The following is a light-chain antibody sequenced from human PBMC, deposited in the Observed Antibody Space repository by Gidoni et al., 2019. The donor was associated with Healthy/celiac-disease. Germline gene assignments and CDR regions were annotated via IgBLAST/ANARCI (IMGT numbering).Light chain of an antibody. Sequence: DIVMTQSPDSLAVSLGERATINCKSSQRVLYRSNNKNYLAWYRQKPGQPPKLLIYWASTRESGVPARFSGSGSGTDFTLTISSLQAEDVAVYYCQQYYSTPRTFGPGTKVEIK. CDR3: QQYYSTPRT. CDR2: WAS. J-gene: IGKJ1*01. CDR1: QRVLYRSNNKNY. V-gene: IGKV4-1*01.